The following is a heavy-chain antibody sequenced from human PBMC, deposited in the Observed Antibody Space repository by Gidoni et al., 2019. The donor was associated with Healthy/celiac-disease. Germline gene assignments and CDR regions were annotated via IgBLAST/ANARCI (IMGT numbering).Heavy chain of an antibody. D-gene: IGHD3-22*01. Sequence: VPLVESGGGLVKPGGALRLSCAASGFTFSSDSMNWVRQAPGKVLVWVSSISSSSSYIFYADSVKGRFTISRDNAKNSLYLQMNSLRAEDTAVYYCALTSGYLAYWGQGTLVTVSS. CDR2: ISSSSSYI. CDR1: GFTFSSDS. V-gene: IGHV3-21*01. CDR3: ALTSGYLAY. J-gene: IGHJ4*02.